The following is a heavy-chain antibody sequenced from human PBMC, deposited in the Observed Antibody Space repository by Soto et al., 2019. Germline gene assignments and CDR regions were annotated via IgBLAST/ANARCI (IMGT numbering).Heavy chain of an antibody. CDR1: GFTFSSYS. CDR2: ISSSSSYI. CDR3: ASGELDDAFDI. D-gene: IGHD1-1*01. V-gene: IGHV3-21*01. Sequence: GGSLRLSCAASGFTFSSYSMNWVRQAPGKGLEWVSSISSSSSYIYYADSVKGRFTISRDNAKNSPYLQMNSLRAEDTSVYYFASGELDDAFDIWGQGTMVTVSS. J-gene: IGHJ3*02.